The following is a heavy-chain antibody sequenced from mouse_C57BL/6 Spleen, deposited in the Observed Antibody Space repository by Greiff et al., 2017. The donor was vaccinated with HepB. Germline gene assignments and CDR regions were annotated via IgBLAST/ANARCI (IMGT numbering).Heavy chain of an antibody. CDR1: GYSFTGYY. Sequence: EVQLQHSGPELVKPGASVKISCKASGYSFTGYYMNWVKQSPEKSLEWIGEINPSTGGTTYNQKFKAKATLTVDKSSSTAYMQLKSLTSEDSAVYYCARDRRFITTVVALRDAMDYWGQGTSVTVSS. J-gene: IGHJ4*01. V-gene: IGHV1-42*01. D-gene: IGHD1-1*01. CDR3: ARDRRFITTVVALRDAMDY. CDR2: INPSTGGT.